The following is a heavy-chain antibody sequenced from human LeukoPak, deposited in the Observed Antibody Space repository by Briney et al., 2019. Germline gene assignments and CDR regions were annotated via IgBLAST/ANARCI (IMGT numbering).Heavy chain of an antibody. CDR1: GHTFTSYG. CDR2: ISAYNGNT. J-gene: IGHJ4*02. Sequence: ASVKVSCKASGHTFTSYGISWVRQAPGQGLEWMGWISAYNGNTNYAQKLQGRVTMTTDTSTSTAYMELRSLRSDDTAVYYCARDIAQHYYDSSGYEISFDYWGQGTLVTVSS. V-gene: IGHV1-18*01. CDR3: ARDIAQHYYDSSGYEISFDY. D-gene: IGHD3-22*01.